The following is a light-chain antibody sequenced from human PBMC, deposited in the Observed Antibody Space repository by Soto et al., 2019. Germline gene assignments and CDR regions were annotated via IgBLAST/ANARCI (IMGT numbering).Light chain of an antibody. CDR1: RRDVGGYNY. CDR3: SSYAGSNNYV. CDR2: EVT. V-gene: IGLV2-14*01. Sequence: LTQPASVSGSPGQSITISCTGTRRDVGGYNYVSWYQQYPGKSPKLLIYEVTHRPSGVSNRFSGSKSGNTASLTISGLQAEDEADYYCSSYAGSNNYVFGTGTKVTVL. J-gene: IGLJ1*01.